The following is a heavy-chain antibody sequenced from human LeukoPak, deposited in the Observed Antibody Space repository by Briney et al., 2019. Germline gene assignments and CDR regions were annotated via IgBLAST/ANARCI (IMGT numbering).Heavy chain of an antibody. CDR1: GFNFNSYA. J-gene: IGHJ4*02. D-gene: IGHD5-24*01. Sequence: GGALRLSCSASGFNFNSYAMSWVRWAPGRGLEMVSDISGTGSSTYYADSVKGRFTISRDNSRNTLSLQMNSLRAEDTAVYYCAKRAGYNSNYFDYWGQGTLVTASS. V-gene: IGHV3-23*01. CDR2: ISGTGSST. CDR3: AKRAGYNSNYFDY.